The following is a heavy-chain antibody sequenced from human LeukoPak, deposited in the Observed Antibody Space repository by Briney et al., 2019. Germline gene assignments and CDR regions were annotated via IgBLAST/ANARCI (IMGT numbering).Heavy chain of an antibody. J-gene: IGHJ4*02. CDR2: INHSGSI. Sequence: PSETLSLTCAVYGGSFSGYYWSWIRQPPGKGLEWIGEINHSGSINYNPSLKSRVTISVDTSKNHFSLKLSSVTAADTAVYYCARDPIRERDDYWGQGTLVTVSS. CDR3: ARDPIRERDDY. D-gene: IGHD3-9*01. V-gene: IGHV4-34*01. CDR1: GGSFSGYY.